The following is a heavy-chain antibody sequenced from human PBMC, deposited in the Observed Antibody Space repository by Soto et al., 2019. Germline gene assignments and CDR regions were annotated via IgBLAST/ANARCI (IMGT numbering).Heavy chain of an antibody. CDR2: ISGSGGST. J-gene: IGHJ4*02. CDR1: GFTFSSYA. CDR3: ARRTSGWYLDY. D-gene: IGHD6-19*01. Sequence: EVQLLESGGGLVQPGGSLRLSCAASGFTFSSYAMSWVRQAPGKGLEWVSVISGSGGSTYYADSVKGRFTISRDNSKNTLYLQMNSLRAEDAAVYYCARRTSGWYLDYWGQGTLVTVSS. V-gene: IGHV3-23*01.